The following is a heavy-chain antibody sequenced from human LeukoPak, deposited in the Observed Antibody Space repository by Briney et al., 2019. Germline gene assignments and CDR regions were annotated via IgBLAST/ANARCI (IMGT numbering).Heavy chain of an antibody. D-gene: IGHD5-24*01. J-gene: IGHJ4*02. CDR2: IKKDGSEQ. V-gene: IGHV3-7*01. CDR3: ARDLGWLQSDY. Sequence: PXGSXXXXXVASGLSFSDHWMNWFRQAPGKGLEWVATIKKDGSEQYYVDSMKGRLTISRDNAKNSVYLQIHNLRAEDTAVYYCARDLGWLQSDYWGQGTLVTVSS. CDR1: GLSFSDHW.